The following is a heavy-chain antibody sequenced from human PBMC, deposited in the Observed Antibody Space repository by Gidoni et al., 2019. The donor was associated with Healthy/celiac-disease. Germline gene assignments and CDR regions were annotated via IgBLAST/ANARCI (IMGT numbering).Heavy chain of an antibody. V-gene: IGHV4-39*01. J-gene: IGHJ3*02. Sequence: QLQLQESGPGLVKPSETLSLTCTVSGGSISSSSYYWGWIRQPPGKGLEWIGSIYYSGSTYYNPSLKSRVTISVDTSKNQFSLKLSSVTAADTAVYYCARRNYSTGAFDIWGQGTMVTVSS. CDR1: GGSISSSSYY. CDR3: ARRNYSTGAFDI. CDR2: IYYSGST. D-gene: IGHD4-4*01.